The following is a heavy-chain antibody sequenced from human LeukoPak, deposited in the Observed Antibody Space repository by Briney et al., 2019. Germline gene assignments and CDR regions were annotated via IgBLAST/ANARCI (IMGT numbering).Heavy chain of an antibody. J-gene: IGHJ5*02. CDR3: ARVIRFPARFDP. V-gene: IGHV4-34*01. CDR1: GGSFSGYY. CDR2: INHSGST. Sequence: PSETLSLTCAVYGGSFSGYYWSWIRQPPGKGLEWIGEINHSGSTNYNPSLKSRVTISVDTSKNQFSLKLSSVTAADTAVYYCARVIRFPARFDPWGQGTLATVSS. D-gene: IGHD3-10*01.